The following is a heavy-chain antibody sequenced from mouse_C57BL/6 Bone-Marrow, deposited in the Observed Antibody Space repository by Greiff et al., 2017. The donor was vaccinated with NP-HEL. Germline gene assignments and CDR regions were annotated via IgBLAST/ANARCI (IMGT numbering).Heavy chain of an antibody. D-gene: IGHD4-1*01. Sequence: VKLQESGPGLVQPSQSLSITCTVSGFSLTSYGVHWVRQSPGKGLEWLGVIWRGGSTDYNAAFMSRLSITKDNSKSQVFFKMNSLQADDTAIYYCAKETGTGEDYFDYWGQGTTLTVSS. CDR2: IWRGGST. CDR1: GFSLTSYG. CDR3: AKETGTGEDYFDY. J-gene: IGHJ2*01. V-gene: IGHV2-5*01.